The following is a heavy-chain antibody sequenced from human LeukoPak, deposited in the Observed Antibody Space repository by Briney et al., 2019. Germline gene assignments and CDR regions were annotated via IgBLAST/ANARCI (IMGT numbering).Heavy chain of an antibody. CDR3: ARGIDDEYFQS. CDR1: PYYFINFW. J-gene: IGHJ1*01. D-gene: IGHD2/OR15-2a*01. Sequence: GESLKISCKDSPYYFINFWIGWVRQMPGKGLEWMGIIYPADSDTRYNPSFQGHVTISADRSASTAYLQWHSLKASDTAIYYCARGIDDEYFQSWGQGTLVTVSS. CDR2: IYPADSDT. V-gene: IGHV5-51*01.